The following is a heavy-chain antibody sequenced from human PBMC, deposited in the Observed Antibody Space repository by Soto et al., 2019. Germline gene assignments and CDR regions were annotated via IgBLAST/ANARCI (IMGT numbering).Heavy chain of an antibody. D-gene: IGHD2-8*01. V-gene: IGHV3-23*01. CDR2: ISGSGGST. J-gene: IGHJ4*02. CDR3: AEFTRDIVLMVYAITDY. CDR1: GFTFSSYA. Sequence: GSLRLSCAASGFTFSSYAMSWVRQAPGKGLEWVSAISGSGGSTYYADSVKGRFTISRDNSKNTLYLQMNSLRAEDTAVYYCAEFTRDIVLMVYAITDYWGQGTLVTVSS.